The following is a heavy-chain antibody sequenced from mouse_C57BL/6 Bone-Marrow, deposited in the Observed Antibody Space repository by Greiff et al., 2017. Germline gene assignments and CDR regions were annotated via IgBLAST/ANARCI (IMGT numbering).Heavy chain of an antibody. CDR2: IDPSDSYT. CDR1: GSTFTSYG. CDR3: AREGGTTVVATGGLAGTWYFDV. V-gene: IGHV1-69*01. D-gene: IGHD1-1*01. Sequence: QVQLQQPGAELVLPGASVKLSCKASGSTFTSYGRHWVKQRPGQGLEGIGEIDPSDSYTNYNQKFKGNPTLTVEKSSSTAYMQLSSLTSEDSAVYYCAREGGTTVVATGGLAGTWYFDVWGTGTTVTVSS. J-gene: IGHJ1*03.